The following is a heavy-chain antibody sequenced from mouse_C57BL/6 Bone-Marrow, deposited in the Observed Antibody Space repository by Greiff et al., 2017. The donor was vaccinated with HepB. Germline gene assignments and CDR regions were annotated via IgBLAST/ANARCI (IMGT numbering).Heavy chain of an antibody. CDR3: ASTAQAGGYYAMDY. CDR1: GYTFTSYW. Sequence: QVQLQQPGAELVKPGASVKLSCKASGYTFTSYWMHWVKQRPGQGLEWIGMIHPNSGSTNYNEKFKSKATLTVDKSSSTAYMQLSSLTSEDSAVYYCASTAQAGGYYAMDYWGQGTSVTVSS. J-gene: IGHJ4*01. V-gene: IGHV1-64*01. CDR2: IHPNSGST. D-gene: IGHD3-2*02.